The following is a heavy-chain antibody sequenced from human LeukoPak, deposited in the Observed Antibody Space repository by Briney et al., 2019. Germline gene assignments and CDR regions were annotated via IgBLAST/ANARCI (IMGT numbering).Heavy chain of an antibody. Sequence: TGESLQISCKGSGYIFTHNWIGWVRQLPGKGLEWMGIIYPGDSDTRYSPSFEGQVTISVDKSISTAYLQWSSLKAPDTAMYYCARQTRDGSGSRGYSFDFWGQGTLVTVSS. D-gene: IGHD3-10*01. CDR1: GYIFTHNW. CDR2: IYPGDSDT. J-gene: IGHJ4*02. V-gene: IGHV5-51*01. CDR3: ARQTRDGSGSRGYSFDF.